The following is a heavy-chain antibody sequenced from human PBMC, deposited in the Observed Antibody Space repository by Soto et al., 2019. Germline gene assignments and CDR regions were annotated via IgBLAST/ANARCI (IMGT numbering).Heavy chain of an antibody. CDR3: ARDWEQWLGRNHAFDI. CDR2: IWYDGSNK. J-gene: IGHJ3*02. Sequence: QVQLVESGGGVVQPGRSLRLSCAASGFTFSSYGMHWVRQAPGKGLEWVAVIWYDGSNKYYADSVKGRFTISRDNSKNXRYLQMNSLRAEDTAVYYCARDWEQWLGRNHAFDIWGQGTMVTVSS. V-gene: IGHV3-33*01. D-gene: IGHD6-19*01. CDR1: GFTFSSYG.